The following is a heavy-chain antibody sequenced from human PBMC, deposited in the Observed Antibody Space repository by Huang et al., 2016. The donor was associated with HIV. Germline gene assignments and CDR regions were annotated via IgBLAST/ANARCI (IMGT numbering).Heavy chain of an antibody. Sequence: EVQLVESGGGLVQPGRSLRLSCAASGFTFDDYAFHWVRQAPGKGLEWVSGISWNSTSIDYADSVKGRFTISRDNAKNSLYLEMKSLRVEDTALYYCAKDASSGYSSGHSGFKVYFFDFWGQGTLVTVSS. D-gene: IGHD5-18*01. CDR1: GFTFDDYA. CDR3: AKDASSGYSSGHSGFKVYFFDF. CDR2: ISWNSTSI. J-gene: IGHJ4*02. V-gene: IGHV3-9*01.